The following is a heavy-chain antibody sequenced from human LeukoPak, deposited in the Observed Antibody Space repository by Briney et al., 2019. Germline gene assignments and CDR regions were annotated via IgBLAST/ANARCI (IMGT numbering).Heavy chain of an antibody. J-gene: IGHJ4*02. CDR1: GFTFSSYA. CDR3: AKPGRGYSYGYYFYY. CDR2: ISGSGGST. Sequence: PGGSLRLSCAASGFTFSSYAMSWVRQAPGKGLEWVSAISGSGGSTYYADSVKGRFTISRDNSKNTLYLQMNSLRAEDTAVYYCAKPGRGYSYGYYFYYWGQGTLVTVSS. D-gene: IGHD5-18*01. V-gene: IGHV3-23*01.